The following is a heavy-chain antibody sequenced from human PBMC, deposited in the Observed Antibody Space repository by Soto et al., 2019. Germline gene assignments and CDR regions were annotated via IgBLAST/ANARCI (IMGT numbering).Heavy chain of an antibody. V-gene: IGHV3-30*18. J-gene: IGHJ4*02. CDR2: IPYDGSNK. D-gene: IGHD3-10*01. CDR3: VKRVGGDGWAPGY. Sequence: QVQLVESGGAVVQPGRSLRLSCAASGFTFSNYAMHWVRQPPGKGLEWVAAIPYDGSNKYYAHSVKGRFTISRDKSKNTLYLQMNSLRAEDTAVCSCVKRVGGDGWAPGYWGQGTLVTVSS. CDR1: GFTFSNYA.